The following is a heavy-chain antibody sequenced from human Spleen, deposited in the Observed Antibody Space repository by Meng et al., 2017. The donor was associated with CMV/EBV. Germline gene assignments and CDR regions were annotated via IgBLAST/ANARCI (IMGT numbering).Heavy chain of an antibody. CDR2: IYDTGST. V-gene: IGHV4-61*08. CDR1: GGSVGSGGYH. D-gene: IGHD6-13*01. Sequence: SGGSVGSGGYHWNWIRQSPGKGLEWIGNIYDTGSTNYNPTLQSRATIALDRSKNQFSLNLTAVSAADTAVYYCARDTSSWYRLFDYWGQGTLVTVSS. CDR3: ARDTSSWYRLFDY. J-gene: IGHJ4*02.